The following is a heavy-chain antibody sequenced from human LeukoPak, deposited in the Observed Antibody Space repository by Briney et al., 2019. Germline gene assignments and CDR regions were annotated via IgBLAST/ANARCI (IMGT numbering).Heavy chain of an antibody. J-gene: IGHJ5*02. V-gene: IGHV4-39*01. Sequence: SETLSLTCTVSGGSISSAAYYWGWVRQPPGKGLDWIGSIYYTGTTYYSPSLQTRATLSFYTSKNQFSLKLTSVPATHTAVYFCARRPIAAGNNWFDPWGQGTLVTVSS. CDR1: GGSISSAAYY. D-gene: IGHD6-13*01. CDR2: IYYTGTT. CDR3: ARRPIAAGNNWFDP.